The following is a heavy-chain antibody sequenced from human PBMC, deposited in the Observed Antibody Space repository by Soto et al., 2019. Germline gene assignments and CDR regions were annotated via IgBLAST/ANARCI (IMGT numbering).Heavy chain of an antibody. D-gene: IGHD3-10*02. CDR1: GYTFSDYY. J-gene: IGHJ4*02. CDR2: IIPIFGTA. Sequence: ASVKVSCKASGYTFSDYYIHWVRQAPGQGLEWMGGIIPIFGTANYAQKFQGRVTITADESTSTAYMELSSLRSEDTAVYYCARDLFGEAPSYWGQGTLVTVSS. V-gene: IGHV1-69*13. CDR3: ARDLFGEAPSY.